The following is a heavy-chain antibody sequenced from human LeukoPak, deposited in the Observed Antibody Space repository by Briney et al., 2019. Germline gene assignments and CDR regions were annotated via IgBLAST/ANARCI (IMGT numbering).Heavy chain of an antibody. D-gene: IGHD6-13*01. J-gene: IGHJ4*02. CDR3: ARGLRLISSSWYFGY. CDR1: GYTFTGYY. CDR2: INPNSGGT. V-gene: IGHV1-2*02. Sequence: GASVKVSCKASGYTFTGYYMHWVRQAPGQGLEWMGWINPNSGGTNYAQKFQGRVTMTRDTSISTAYMELSRLRSDDTAVYYCARGLRLISSSWYFGYWGQGTLVTVSS.